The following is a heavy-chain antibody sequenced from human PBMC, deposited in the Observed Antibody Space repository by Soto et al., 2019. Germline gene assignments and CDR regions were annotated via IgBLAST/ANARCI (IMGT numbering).Heavy chain of an antibody. CDR2: IYYSGST. CDR3: ARDRALGYSPSYYFDY. V-gene: IGHV4-31*03. D-gene: IGHD3-22*01. CDR1: GGSISSGGYY. J-gene: IGHJ4*02. Sequence: SETLSLTCPVSGGSISSGGYYWSWIRQHPGKGLEWIGYIYYSGSTYYNPSLKSRVTISVDTSKNQFSLKLSSVTAADTAVYYCARDRALGYSPSYYFDYWGQGTLVTVSS.